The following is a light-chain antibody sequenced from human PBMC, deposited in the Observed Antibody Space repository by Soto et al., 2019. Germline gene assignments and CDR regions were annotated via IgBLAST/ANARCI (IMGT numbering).Light chain of an antibody. Sequence: EIVLTQSPGTLSLSPGERATLSCRASQSVTRAYLAWYQQKPGQAPRLLMHGASSRATGIPDRFSGSGSGTDFTLTISRLEPEDFAVYYCQQYGGSPLYTFGQGTKLEIK. J-gene: IGKJ2*01. CDR2: GAS. V-gene: IGKV3-20*01. CDR3: QQYGGSPLYT. CDR1: QSVTRAY.